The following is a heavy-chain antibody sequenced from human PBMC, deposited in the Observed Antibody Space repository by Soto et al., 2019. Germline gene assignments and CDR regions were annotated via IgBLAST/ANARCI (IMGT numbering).Heavy chain of an antibody. CDR2: IDHNGIT. CDR3: VRLNRDYYYYGMDV. CDR1: GDSISNSKW. Sequence: LRRPLSRTCAVSGDSISNSKWWTWVRQTPGKGLEWIGKIDHNGITNYNPSLESRVTILKDNSKNQLSLKLSSVTGADSAVYYCVRLNRDYYYYGMDVWGQGATVTVS. V-gene: IGHV4-4*02. J-gene: IGHJ6*02.